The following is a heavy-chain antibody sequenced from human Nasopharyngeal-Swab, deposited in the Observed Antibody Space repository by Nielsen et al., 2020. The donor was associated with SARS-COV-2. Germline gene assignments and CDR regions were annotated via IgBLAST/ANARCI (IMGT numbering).Heavy chain of an antibody. CDR3: ARVVGATGEFWFDP. J-gene: IGHJ5*02. CDR2: ISAYNGNT. D-gene: IGHD1-26*01. V-gene: IGHV1-18*01. CDR1: GYTFTSYG. Sequence: ASVKVSCKASGYTFTSYGISWVRQAPGQGLEWIGWISAYNGNTNYAQKLQGRVTMTTDTSTSTAYMELRSLRSDDTAVYYCARVVGATGEFWFDPWGQGTLVTVSS.